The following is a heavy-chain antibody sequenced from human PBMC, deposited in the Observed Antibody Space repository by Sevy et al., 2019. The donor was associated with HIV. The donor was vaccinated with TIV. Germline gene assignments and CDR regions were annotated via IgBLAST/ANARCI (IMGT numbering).Heavy chain of an antibody. Sequence: GGSLRLSCAASEFMFSSYSVHWVRQAPGKGLEWVAVISYAGSNKYYADSVKGRFTISRDNSKNTLYLQMNSLRAEDTAVYYCARDVAFTTEYSYGMDVWGQGTTVTVSS. CDR3: ARDVAFTTEYSYGMDV. CDR2: ISYAGSNK. V-gene: IGHV3-30-3*01. D-gene: IGHD4-17*01. J-gene: IGHJ6*02. CDR1: EFMFSSYS.